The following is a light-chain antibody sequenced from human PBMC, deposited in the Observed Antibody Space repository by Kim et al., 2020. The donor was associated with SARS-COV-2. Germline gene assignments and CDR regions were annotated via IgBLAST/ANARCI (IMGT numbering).Light chain of an antibody. V-gene: IGKV1-5*03. CDR3: QQYNTYPYT. Sequence: DIQMTQSPSTLSASVGDTVTITCRASQSFNSWLAWYQQKPGQAPKLLIYKASSLERGVSSRFSGSASGTEFTLTISGLQPDDLGTYYCQQYNTYPYTFGQGTKLEI. J-gene: IGKJ2*01. CDR2: KAS. CDR1: QSFNSW.